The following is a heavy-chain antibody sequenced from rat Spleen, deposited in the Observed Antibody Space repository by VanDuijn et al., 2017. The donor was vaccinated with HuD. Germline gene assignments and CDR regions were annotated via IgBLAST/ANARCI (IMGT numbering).Heavy chain of an antibody. CDR2: IWDDGST. V-gene: IGHV2-13*01. D-gene: IGHD1-4*01. J-gene: IGHJ2*01. CDR1: GFSLTSYG. Sequence: QVQLKESGPGLVQPSQTLSLTCTVSGFSLTSYGVSWVRQPPGKGLEWMGGIWDDGSTNYNSPLKSRLSISRDTSKSQVFLKMNSLQTEDTASYFCTYPGILFDYWGQGVMVTVSS. CDR3: TYPGILFDY.